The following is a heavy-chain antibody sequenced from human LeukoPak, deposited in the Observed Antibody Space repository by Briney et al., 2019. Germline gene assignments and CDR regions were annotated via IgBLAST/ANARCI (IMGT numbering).Heavy chain of an antibody. CDR1: GGSISRGAYY. D-gene: IGHD5-24*01. CDR3: ARRWLQAGYFDF. J-gene: IGHJ2*01. V-gene: IGHV4-31*03. Sequence: SQTLSLTCTVSGGSISRGAYYWGWIRQHPEKGLEWIGYIYYSGTTYYNPSFQSRVIISSDTAKNQFSLKLSSVTAADTAVYFCARRWLQAGYFDFWGRGTLVTVSS. CDR2: IYYSGTT.